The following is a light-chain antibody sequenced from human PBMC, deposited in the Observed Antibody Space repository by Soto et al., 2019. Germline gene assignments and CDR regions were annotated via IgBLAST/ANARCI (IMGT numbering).Light chain of an antibody. V-gene: IGKV3-20*01. CDR2: GAS. CDR1: QSVSRR. J-gene: IGKJ5*01. Sequence: EIVLTQSPDTVSVSPGERVTLSCRASQSVSRRLAWYQQRPGQSPRLLISGASMRASGVPVRFIGSGSGTDFTLTITRLEPEDFAVYYCQQYGGSPITFGLGTRLEIK. CDR3: QQYGGSPIT.